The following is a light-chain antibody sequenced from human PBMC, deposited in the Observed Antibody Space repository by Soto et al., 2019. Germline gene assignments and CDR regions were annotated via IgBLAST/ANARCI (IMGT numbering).Light chain of an antibody. CDR1: QSVSSN. CDR2: GAS. V-gene: IGKV3D-15*01. J-gene: IGKJ1*01. CDR3: QQYGSSFPT. Sequence: EIVMTQSPATLSVSPGERATLSCRASQSVSSNLAWYQQKPGQAPRLLIYGASTRATGIPARFSGSGSGTDFTLTISRLEPEDFVVYYCQQYGSSFPTFGQGTKVDIK.